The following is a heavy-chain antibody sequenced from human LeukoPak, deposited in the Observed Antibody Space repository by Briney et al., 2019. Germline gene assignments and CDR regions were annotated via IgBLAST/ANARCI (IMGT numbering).Heavy chain of an antibody. CDR2: FYRGEIT. J-gene: IGHJ4*02. CDR3: AREVVSIPSYFES. CDR1: GFTVSSSY. Sequence: PGGSLRLSCAASGFTVSSSYMYWVRQAPGKGLEWVSFFYRGEITYYAESVRGRFTISRDISKNTLYLLMNSLIPEDTAVYYCAREVVSIPSYFESRGQGTRVTVSS. V-gene: IGHV3-53*01. D-gene: IGHD2-15*01.